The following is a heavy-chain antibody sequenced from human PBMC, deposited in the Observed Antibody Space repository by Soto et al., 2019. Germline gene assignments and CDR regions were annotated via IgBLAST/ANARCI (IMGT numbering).Heavy chain of an antibody. J-gene: IGHJ4*02. CDR2: IKQDGSEK. V-gene: IGHV3-7*03. Sequence: EVQLVESGGGLVQPGGSLRLSCAASGFTFSSYWMSWVRQAPGKGLEWVANIKQDGSEKYYVDSVKGRFTISRDNAKNSLYLQMNSLRAEDTAVYYCARGSTTVVTLLNYWGQGTLVTVSS. D-gene: IGHD4-17*01. CDR1: GFTFSSYW. CDR3: ARGSTTVVTLLNY.